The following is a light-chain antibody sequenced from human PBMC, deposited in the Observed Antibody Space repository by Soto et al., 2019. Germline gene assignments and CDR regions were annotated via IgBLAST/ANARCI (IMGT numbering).Light chain of an antibody. CDR2: GAS. Sequence: EIVMTQSPATLSVSPGDRATLSCRASQSVSSNLAWYQQKPGQAPRLLIYGASTRGTGIPARFSGSGSGTDFTLTISSLQSEYSAVYYCHQYNYWKTFGQGTKVEI. CDR1: QSVSSN. V-gene: IGKV3-15*01. J-gene: IGKJ1*01. CDR3: HQYNYWKT.